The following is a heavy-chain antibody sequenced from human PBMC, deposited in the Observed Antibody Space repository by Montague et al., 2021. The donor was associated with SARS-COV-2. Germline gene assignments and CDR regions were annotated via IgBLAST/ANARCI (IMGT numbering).Heavy chain of an antibody. Sequence: SLRLSCAASRLNFGSYVMHWVRQAPGKGLEWVSTLYDADDRTFYADSVNGRFSISTDNSKNTLFLLMSSLRPEDTAVYFCAKDRTREYGSSGSFDSWGQGPLAPVSS. CDR3: AKDRTREYGSSGSFDS. D-gene: IGHD3-22*01. CDR1: RLNFGSYV. J-gene: IGHJ4*02. CDR2: LYDADDRT. V-gene: IGHV3-23*03.